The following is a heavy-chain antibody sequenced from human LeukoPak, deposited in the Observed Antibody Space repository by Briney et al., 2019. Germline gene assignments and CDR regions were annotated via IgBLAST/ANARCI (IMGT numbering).Heavy chain of an antibody. V-gene: IGHV1-18*01. Sequence: ASVKVSCKASGYTFISYGISWVRQAPGQGLEWMGWISAYNGNTKYAQKLQGRVTMTTDTSTSTAYMELRSLRSDDTAVYYCATVAAMYNYGNKPLDYWGQGTLVTVSS. CDR1: GYTFISYG. CDR3: ATVAAMYNYGNKPLDY. CDR2: ISAYNGNT. D-gene: IGHD5-18*01. J-gene: IGHJ4*02.